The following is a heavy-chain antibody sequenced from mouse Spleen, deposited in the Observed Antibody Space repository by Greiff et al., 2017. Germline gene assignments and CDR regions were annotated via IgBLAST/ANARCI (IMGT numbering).Heavy chain of an antibody. D-gene: IGHD1-1*01. V-gene: IGHV1-80*01. CDR2: IYPGDGDT. CDR1: GYAFSSYW. J-gene: IGHJ2*01. CDR3: ARSFFITTVDYFDY. Sequence: QVQLQQSGAELVKPGASVKISCKASGYAFSSYWMNWVKQRPGKGLEWIGQIYPGDGDTNYNGKFKGKATLTADKSSSTAYMQLSSLTSEDSAVYFCARSFFITTVDYFDYWGQGTTLTVSS.